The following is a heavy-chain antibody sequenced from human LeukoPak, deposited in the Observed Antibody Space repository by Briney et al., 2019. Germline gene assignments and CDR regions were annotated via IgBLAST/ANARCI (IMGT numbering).Heavy chain of an antibody. CDR1: GGSIHNYY. Sequence: PSETLSLTCTVSGGSIHNYYWSWIRQPPDKGLEWIGYIHYSGSTKYNPSLKSRVTISVDTSRTQFSLKVSSVTAADTAVYYCAREGTSSHRLDVWGQGTTVTVSS. V-gene: IGHV4-59*01. CDR2: IHYSGST. D-gene: IGHD2-2*01. J-gene: IGHJ6*02. CDR3: AREGTSSHRLDV.